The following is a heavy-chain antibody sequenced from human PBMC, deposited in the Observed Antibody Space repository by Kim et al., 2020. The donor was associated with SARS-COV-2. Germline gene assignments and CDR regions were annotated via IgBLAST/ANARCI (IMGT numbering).Heavy chain of an antibody. CDR3: ARDIKGFEVRGVNYWYFDL. V-gene: IGHV7-4-1*02. CDR2: INTNTGNP. CDR1: GYTFTSYA. Sequence: ASVKVSCKASGYTFTSYAMNWVRQAPGQGLEWMGWINTNTGNPTYAQGFTGRFVFSLDTSVSTAYLQISSLKAEDTAVYYCARDIKGFEVRGVNYWYFDLWGRGTLVTVSS. D-gene: IGHD3-10*01. J-gene: IGHJ2*01.